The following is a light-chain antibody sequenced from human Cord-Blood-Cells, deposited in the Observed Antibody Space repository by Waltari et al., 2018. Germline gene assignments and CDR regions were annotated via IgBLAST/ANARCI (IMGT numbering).Light chain of an antibody. CDR2: LGS. V-gene: IGKV2-28*01. CDR3: MQALQTPIT. CDR1: QSLLHSNGYNY. Sequence: LSLPVTPGEPASISCRSSQSLLHSNGYNYLDWYLQKPGQSPQLLIYLGSNRASGVPDRFSGSGSGTDFTLKISRVEAEDVGVYYCMQALQTPITFGQGTRLEI. J-gene: IGKJ5*01.